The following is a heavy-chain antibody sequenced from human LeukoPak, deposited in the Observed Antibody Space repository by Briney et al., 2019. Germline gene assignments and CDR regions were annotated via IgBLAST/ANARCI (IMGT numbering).Heavy chain of an antibody. CDR2: IRYDGSQK. D-gene: IGHD3-22*01. V-gene: IGHV3-30*02. J-gene: IGHJ5*02. CDR3: ARDLGQYYDTSDNWFDP. CDR1: GFTFSSYA. Sequence: GGSLRLSCVTSGFTFSSYAMHWVRQAPGKGLEWVAFIRYDGSQKSYADSVKGRFTISRDNAKNTLNLQMNSLRAEDTAVYYCARDLGQYYDTSDNWFDPWGQGTLVTVSS.